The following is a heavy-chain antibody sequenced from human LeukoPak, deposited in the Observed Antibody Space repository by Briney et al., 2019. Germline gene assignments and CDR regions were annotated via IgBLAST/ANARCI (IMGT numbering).Heavy chain of an antibody. CDR1: GGTFSSYA. D-gene: IGHD1-26*01. CDR2: IIPIFGTA. V-gene: IGHV1-69*05. Sequence: GASVKVSCKASGGTFSSYAISWVRQAPGQGLEWMGGIIPIFGTANYAQKLQGRVTMTTDTSTSTAYMELRSLRSDDTAVYYCARMRDIVGATGAFDIWGQGTMVTVSS. J-gene: IGHJ3*02. CDR3: ARMRDIVGATGAFDI.